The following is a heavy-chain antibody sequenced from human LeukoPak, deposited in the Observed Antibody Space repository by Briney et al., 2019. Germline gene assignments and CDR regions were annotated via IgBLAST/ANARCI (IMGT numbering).Heavy chain of an antibody. V-gene: IGHV1-24*01. J-gene: IGHJ6*02. D-gene: IGHD4-17*01. CDR2: FDPEDGET. CDR3: ATARDYGDHGIHGIHYYYGMDV. Sequence: VASVKVSCKVSGYTLTELSMHWVRQAPGKGLEWMGGFDPEDGETIYAQKFQGRVTMTEDTSTDTAYMELSSLRSEDTAVYYCATARDYGDHGIHGIHYYYGMDVWGQGTKVTVSS. CDR1: GYTLTELS.